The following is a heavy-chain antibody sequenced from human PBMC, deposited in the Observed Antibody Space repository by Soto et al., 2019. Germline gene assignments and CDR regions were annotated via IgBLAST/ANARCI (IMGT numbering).Heavy chain of an antibody. CDR1: GGSFSGYY. D-gene: IGHD2-15*01. Sequence: PSETLSLTCAVYGGSFSGYYWSWIRQPPGKGLEWIGEINHSGSTNYNPSLKSRVTISVDTSKNQFSLKLSSVTAADTAVYYCARGLGYCSGGSCFSWGQGTLVTVSS. CDR2: INHSGST. J-gene: IGHJ5*02. CDR3: ARGLGYCSGGSCFS. V-gene: IGHV4-34*01.